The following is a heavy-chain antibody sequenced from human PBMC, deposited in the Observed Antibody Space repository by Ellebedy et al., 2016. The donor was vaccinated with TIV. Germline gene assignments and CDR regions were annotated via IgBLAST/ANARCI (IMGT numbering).Heavy chain of an antibody. V-gene: IGHV1-46*01. CDR2: INPSGGST. CDR3: ARGFPIVVVVAATPYYYYGMDV. D-gene: IGHD2-15*01. CDR1: GYTFTGYY. Sequence: ASVKVSXKASGYTFTGYYMHWVRQAPGQGLEWMGIINPSGGSTSYAQKFQGRVTMTRDTSTSTVYMELSRLRSDDTAVYYCARGFPIVVVVAATPYYYYGMDVWGQGTTVTVSS. J-gene: IGHJ6*02.